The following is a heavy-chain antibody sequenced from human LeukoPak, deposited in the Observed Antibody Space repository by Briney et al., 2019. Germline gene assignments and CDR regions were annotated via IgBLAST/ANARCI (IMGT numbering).Heavy chain of an antibody. CDR3: ASYRYGSSFAFDI. Sequence: TGGSPRLSCAASGFSFSSYSMNWVRQAPGKGLEWVSIIYSGGSTYYADSVKGRFTISRDNSKNTLYLQMNSLRAEDTAVYYCASYRYGSSFAFDIWGQGTMVTVSS. D-gene: IGHD6-6*01. J-gene: IGHJ3*02. V-gene: IGHV3-66*01. CDR1: GFSFSSYS. CDR2: IYSGGST.